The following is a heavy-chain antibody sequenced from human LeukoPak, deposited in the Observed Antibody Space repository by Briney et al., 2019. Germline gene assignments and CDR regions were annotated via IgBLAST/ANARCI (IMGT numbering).Heavy chain of an antibody. CDR1: GFTFSSYA. J-gene: IGHJ4*02. CDR3: AKGPYYFEGRFY. Sequence: PGGSLRLSCAASGFTFSSYAMSWVRQAPGKGLEWVSAISGSGGSTYYADSVKGRFTISRDNSKNTLYLQMNSLRAEDTVVYYCAKGPYYFEGRFYWGQGTLVTVSS. D-gene: IGHD3-10*01. V-gene: IGHV3-23*01. CDR2: ISGSGGST.